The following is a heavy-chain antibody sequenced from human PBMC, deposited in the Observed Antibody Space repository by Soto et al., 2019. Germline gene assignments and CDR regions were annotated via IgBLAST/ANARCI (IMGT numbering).Heavy chain of an antibody. V-gene: IGHV3-23*01. CDR2: ISGSGGST. D-gene: IGHD3-3*01. CDR3: ASLRFLEWLLQFDY. Sequence: GGSLRLSCAASGFTFSSYAMSWVRQAPGKGLEWVSAISGSGGSTYYADSVKGRFTISRDNSKNTLYLQMNSLRAEDTAVYYCASLRFLEWLLQFDYWGQGTLVTVSS. J-gene: IGHJ4*02. CDR1: GFTFSSYA.